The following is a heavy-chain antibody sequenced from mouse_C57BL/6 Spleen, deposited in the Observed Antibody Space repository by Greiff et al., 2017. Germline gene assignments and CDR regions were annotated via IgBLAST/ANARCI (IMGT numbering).Heavy chain of an antibody. J-gene: IGHJ3*01. CDR3: ARLPDSSGDGFAY. CDR1: GFTFSSYT. CDR2: ISGGGGNT. Sequence: DVKLVESGGGLVKPGGSLKLSCAASGFTFSSYTMSWVGQTPGKRLEWVATISGGGGNTYYPDSVKGRFTISRDNAKNTLYRQMSSLRAKDTALYYCARLPDSSGDGFAYWGQGTLVTVSA. D-gene: IGHD3-2*02. V-gene: IGHV5-9*01.